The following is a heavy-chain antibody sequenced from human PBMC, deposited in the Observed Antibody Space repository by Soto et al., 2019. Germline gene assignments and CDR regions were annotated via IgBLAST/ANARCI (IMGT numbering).Heavy chain of an antibody. Sequence: SVKVSCKASGYTFSSYATSWVRQAPGQGLEWMGGIIPIFGTANYAQKFQGRVTITADESTSTAYMELSSLRSEDTAVYYCVRGAALNWFDPWGQGTLVTVSS. J-gene: IGHJ5*02. V-gene: IGHV1-69*13. CDR1: GYTFSSYA. CDR2: IIPIFGTA. D-gene: IGHD6-13*01. CDR3: VRGAALNWFDP.